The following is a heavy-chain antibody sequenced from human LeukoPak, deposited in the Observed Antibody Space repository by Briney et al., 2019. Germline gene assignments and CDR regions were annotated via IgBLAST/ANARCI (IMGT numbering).Heavy chain of an antibody. J-gene: IGHJ3*02. D-gene: IGHD2-15*01. Sequence: SGTLSLTCTVSGGSISSSSYYWGGIRQPAGKGLDWIVTIYYGGSTYYYPSLKSRLTISVDTSKNQFSLKLSSVTAADTAVYYCAVQTEASVLPDPAFDIWGQGTMVTVSS. CDR1: GGSISSSSYY. CDR3: AVQTEASVLPDPAFDI. CDR2: IYYGGST. V-gene: IGHV4-39*01.